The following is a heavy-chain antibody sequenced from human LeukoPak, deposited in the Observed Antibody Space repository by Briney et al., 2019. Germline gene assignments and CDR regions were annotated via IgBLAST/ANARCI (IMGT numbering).Heavy chain of an antibody. CDR1: GFTFSSFG. Sequence: GGSLRLSCAASGFTFSSFGMSWVRQAPGKGLEWVSSIYSAGNIYYADSAKGRFTISRDSSKNTVYLQMNSLRVDDTAVYYCAREKYGSGPQPFDYWGQGAQVTVSS. CDR2: IYSAGNI. CDR3: AREKYGSGPQPFDY. J-gene: IGHJ4*02. V-gene: IGHV3-66*01. D-gene: IGHD3-10*01.